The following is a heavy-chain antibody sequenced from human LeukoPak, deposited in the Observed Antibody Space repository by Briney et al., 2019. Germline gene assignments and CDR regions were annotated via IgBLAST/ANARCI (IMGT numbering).Heavy chain of an antibody. CDR1: GFSFRDYP. J-gene: IGHJ4*02. D-gene: IGHD6-19*01. Sequence: PGGSLRLSCEAAGFSFRDYPMGWVRRASGKRLEWVSGISAGADVIFYADPVKGRFTISRGNSKNTLYLQMNSLRAEDTAVYYCASWPGGWYGEDSWGQGTLVTVSS. CDR3: ASWPGGWYGEDS. CDR2: ISAGADVI. V-gene: IGHV3-23*01.